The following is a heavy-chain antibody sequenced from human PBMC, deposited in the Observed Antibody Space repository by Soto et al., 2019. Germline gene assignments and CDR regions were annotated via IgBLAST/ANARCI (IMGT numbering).Heavy chain of an antibody. J-gene: IGHJ4*02. V-gene: IGHV3-23*01. CDR3: AKGARYCSGGSCPWPFDY. D-gene: IGHD2-15*01. CDR1: GFSFSSFA. Sequence: GGSLRLSCAGYGFSFSSFALSRIRQAPGKALEWVSAISGSGGSTYYADSVKGRFTISRDNSKNTLYLQMNSLRAEDTAVYYCAKGARYCSGGSCPWPFDYWGQGTLVTVSS. CDR2: ISGSGGST.